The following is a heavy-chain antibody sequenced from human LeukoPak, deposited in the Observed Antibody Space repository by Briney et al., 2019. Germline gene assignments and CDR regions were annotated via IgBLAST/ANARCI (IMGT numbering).Heavy chain of an antibody. CDR2: IGFDGSST. D-gene: IGHD1-26*01. CDR3: ARAIVGGTAIDY. J-gene: IGHJ4*02. CDR1: GFTFTSHW. V-gene: IGHV3-74*01. Sequence: PGGSLRLSCAASGFTFTSHWMHWVRQAPGKGLVWVSRIGFDGSSTSNAESVEGRFTISRDNAKNTLYLQMKSLRAEDMAVYYCARAIVGGTAIDYWGQGTLVTVSS.